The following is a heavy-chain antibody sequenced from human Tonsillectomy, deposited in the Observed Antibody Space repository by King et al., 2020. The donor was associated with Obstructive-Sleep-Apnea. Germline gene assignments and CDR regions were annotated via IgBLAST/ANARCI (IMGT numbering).Heavy chain of an antibody. CDR2: ISSSSTYI. D-gene: IGHD5-18*01. V-gene: IGHV3-21*01. CDR3: AGAGSGYSRFGNYFDY. CDR1: GFTFSTYS. J-gene: IGHJ4*02. Sequence: VQLVESGRGLVKPGGSLRLSCAASGFTFSTYSMNWVRQAPGKGLEWVSSISSSSTYIYYADSVKGRITISKDNAKNSLYLQMNSLRAEDTAVYYCAGAGSGYSRFGNYFDYWGQGTLVTVSS.